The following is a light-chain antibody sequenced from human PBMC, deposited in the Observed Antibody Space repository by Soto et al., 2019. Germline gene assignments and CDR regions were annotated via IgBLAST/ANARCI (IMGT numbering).Light chain of an antibody. Sequence: VVTQSRCKGAFSPGEAATLACRASQSVSGYIGWYQQKPGQAPRLLIYADSNRATGIPARFSGSGSGTDFTLTISSLEPEDFSVYYSQQRYNWPITFGQATRLEIK. CDR1: QSVSGY. V-gene: IGKV3-11*01. CDR2: ADS. J-gene: IGKJ5*01. CDR3: QQRYNWPIT.